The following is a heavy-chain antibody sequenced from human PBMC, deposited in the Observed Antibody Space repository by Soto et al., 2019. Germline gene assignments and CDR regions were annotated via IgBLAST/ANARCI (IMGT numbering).Heavy chain of an antibody. D-gene: IGHD1-20*01. V-gene: IGHV1-69*08. J-gene: IGHJ6*02. CDR1: GGTFSSYT. Sequence: QVQLVQSGAEVKKPGSSVKVSCKASGGTFSSYTISWVRQAPGQGLEWMGRIIPILGIANYAQKFQGRVTINGENTTSTACMELSSLRSEDTAMYYCARDRRNWNDPGDYGMDVWGQGTTVTVSS. CDR2: IIPILGIA. CDR3: ARDRRNWNDPGDYGMDV.